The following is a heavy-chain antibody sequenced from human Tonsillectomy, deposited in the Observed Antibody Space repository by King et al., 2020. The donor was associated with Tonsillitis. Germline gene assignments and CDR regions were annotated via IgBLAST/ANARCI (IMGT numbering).Heavy chain of an antibody. CDR1: GGSISSSY. J-gene: IGHJ4*02. D-gene: IGHD3-10*01. Sequence: QLQESGPGLVKPSETLSLTCTVSGGSISSSYWSWIRQPPGKGLEWIGYMYYSGTTNYNPSLKSRVTMSVDTSKNQFSLKLSSVTAADTAVYYCAGTYYYASGIGYWGQGTLVTVSS. V-gene: IGHV4-59*01. CDR3: AGTYYYASGIGY. CDR2: MYYSGTT.